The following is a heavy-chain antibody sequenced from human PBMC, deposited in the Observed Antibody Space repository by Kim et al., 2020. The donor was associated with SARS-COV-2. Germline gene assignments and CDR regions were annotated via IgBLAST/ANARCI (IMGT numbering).Heavy chain of an antibody. Sequence: SETLSLTCTVSGGSISSYYWSWIRQPPGKGLEWIGYIYYSGSTNYNPSLKSRVTISVDTSKNQFSLKLSSVTAADTAVYYCARGGSGWFDVNFDYWGQGTLVTVSS. CDR2: IYYSGST. J-gene: IGHJ4*02. CDR1: GGSISSYY. CDR3: ARGGSGWFDVNFDY. V-gene: IGHV4-59*01. D-gene: IGHD6-19*01.